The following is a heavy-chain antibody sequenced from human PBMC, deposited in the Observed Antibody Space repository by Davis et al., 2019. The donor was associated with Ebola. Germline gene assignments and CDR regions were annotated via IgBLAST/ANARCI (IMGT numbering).Heavy chain of an antibody. V-gene: IGHV3-30*03. CDR2: ISYDGSNK. CDR3: ARDGDIVATNSYYYGMDV. Sequence: PGGSLRLSCAASGFTFSSYGMHWVRQAPGKGLEWVAVISYDGSNKYYADSVKGRFTISRDNSKNTLYLQMNSLRSEDTAVYYCARDGDIVATNSYYYGMDVWGQGTTVTVSS. J-gene: IGHJ6*02. D-gene: IGHD5-12*01. CDR1: GFTFSSYG.